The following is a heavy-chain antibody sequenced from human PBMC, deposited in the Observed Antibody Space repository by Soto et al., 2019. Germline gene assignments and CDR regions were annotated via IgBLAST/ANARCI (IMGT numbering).Heavy chain of an antibody. J-gene: IGHJ4*02. CDR2: MNANSGNT. CDR1: GYTFTSYD. D-gene: IGHD4-17*01. V-gene: IGHV1-8*02. CDR3: ARTHYGDNDDY. Sequence: QVQLVQSGAEVKKPGASVKVSCKASGYTFTSYDINWVRQAPGLGLEWMGWMNANSGNTGYAQKFQGRVTMTRNTSISTAYMARSSLRSEDTAVYYCARTHYGDNDDYWGQGTLVTVSS.